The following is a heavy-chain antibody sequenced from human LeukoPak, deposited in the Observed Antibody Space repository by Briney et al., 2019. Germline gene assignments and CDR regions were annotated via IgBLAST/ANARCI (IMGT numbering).Heavy chain of an antibody. CDR2: SNAGNGNT. Sequence: ASVKVSCKASGYTFTSYAMHWVRQAPGQRLEWMGWSNAGNGNTKYSQEFQGRVTITRDTSTSTAYMELRSLRSDDTAVYYCARDSQRGSDFDYWGQGTLVTVSS. CDR1: GYTFTSYA. CDR3: ARDSQRGSDFDY. J-gene: IGHJ4*02. D-gene: IGHD2-2*01. V-gene: IGHV1-3*02.